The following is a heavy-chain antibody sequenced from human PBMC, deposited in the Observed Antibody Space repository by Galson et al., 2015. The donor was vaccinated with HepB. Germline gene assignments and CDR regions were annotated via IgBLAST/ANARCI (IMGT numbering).Heavy chain of an antibody. CDR2: LWYDGSNE. J-gene: IGHJ4*02. Sequence: SLRLSCAASGFSFSTYGMHWVRQAPGKGLEWVAVLWYDGSNEFYADSVKGRFTISRDNSKNTLYLQMNSLRAEDTAVYYCARDYTNSWFGPLDYWGQGNLVTVSS. D-gene: IGHD6-13*01. CDR3: ARDYTNSWFGPLDY. CDR1: GFSFSTYG. V-gene: IGHV3-33*01.